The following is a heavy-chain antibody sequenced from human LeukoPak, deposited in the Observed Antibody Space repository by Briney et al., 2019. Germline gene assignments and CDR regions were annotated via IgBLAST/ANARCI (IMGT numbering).Heavy chain of an antibody. V-gene: IGHV3-30-3*01. CDR3: ARDLSSTSSWATVPDY. CDR1: GFTFSSHA. J-gene: IGHJ4*02. Sequence: GGSLRLSCAASGFTFSSHAMHWVRQAPGKGLEWVAVISYDGSNKYYADSVKGRFTISRDNSKNTLYLQMNSLRAEDTAVYYCARDLSSTSSWATVPDYWGQGTLVTVSS. D-gene: IGHD2-2*01. CDR2: ISYDGSNK.